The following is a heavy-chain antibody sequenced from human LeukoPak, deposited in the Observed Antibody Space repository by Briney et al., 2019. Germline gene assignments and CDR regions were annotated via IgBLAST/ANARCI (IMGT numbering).Heavy chain of an antibody. J-gene: IGHJ6*02. D-gene: IGHD4-17*01. CDR2: IYYSGST. Sequence: PSETLSLTCTVSGGSVSSGSYYWSWIRQHPGKGLEWIGYIYYSGSTYYNPSLKSRVTISVDTSKNQFSLKLSSVTAADTAVYYCARVVILHGDYYYYGMDVWGQGTTVTVSS. V-gene: IGHV4-31*03. CDR1: GGSVSSGSYY. CDR3: ARVVILHGDYYYYGMDV.